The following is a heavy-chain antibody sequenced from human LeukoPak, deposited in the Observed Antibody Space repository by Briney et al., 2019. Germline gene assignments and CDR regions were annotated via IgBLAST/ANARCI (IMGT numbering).Heavy chain of an antibody. CDR1: GFTFSSYS. D-gene: IGHD1-26*01. CDR2: ISSSSSYI. J-gene: IGHJ4*02. CDR3: ARDRPIVGATTADY. Sequence: PGGSLRLSCAASGFTFSSYSKNWVRQAPGKGLEWVSSISSSSSYIYYADSVKGRFTISRDNAKNSLYLQMNSLRAEDTAVYYCARDRPIVGATTADYWGQGTLVTVSS. V-gene: IGHV3-21*01.